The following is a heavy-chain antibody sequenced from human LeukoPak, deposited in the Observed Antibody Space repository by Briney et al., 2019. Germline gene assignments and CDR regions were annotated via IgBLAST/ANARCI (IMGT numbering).Heavy chain of an antibody. V-gene: IGHV1-46*01. CDR2: INPSGGST. D-gene: IGHD3-10*01. CDR1: GYTFTSYY. CDR3: ARYKRGGLRGIYYYYYMDV. J-gene: IGHJ6*03. Sequence: ASVKVSCKASGYTFTSYYMHWVRQAPGQGLEWMGIINPSGGSTSYAQKFQGRVTMTRDMSTSTAYMELSSLRSEDTAVYYCARYKRGGLRGIYYYYYMDVWGKGTTVTVSS.